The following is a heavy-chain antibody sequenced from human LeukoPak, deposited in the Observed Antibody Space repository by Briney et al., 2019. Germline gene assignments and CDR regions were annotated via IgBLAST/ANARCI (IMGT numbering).Heavy chain of an antibody. V-gene: IGHV3-64*01. CDR2: ISANGGST. D-gene: IGHD6-13*01. CDR1: GFSFSSYA. J-gene: IGHJ5*02. Sequence: SGGSLRLSCAASGFSFSSYAMHWVRQAPGKGLEYVSAISANGGSTYYANSVQGRFTISRDDSRNTVYLQMGSLRAEDMAVYYCVRQLAGPGWFDPWGQGTLVTVSS. CDR3: VRQLAGPGWFDP.